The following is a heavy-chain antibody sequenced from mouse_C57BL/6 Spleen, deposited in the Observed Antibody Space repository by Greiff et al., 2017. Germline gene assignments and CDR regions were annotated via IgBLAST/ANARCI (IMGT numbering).Heavy chain of an antibody. V-gene: IGHV1-64*01. J-gene: IGHJ3*01. Sequence: VQLQQPGAELVKPGASVKLSCKASGYTFTSYWMHWVKQRPGPGLEWIGMIHPNSGSTNSNEKFKSQSTLTVDKSSSTAKMQLSSLTSEDSAVYYCARVYGNYVFAYWGQGTLVTVSA. CDR3: ARVYGNYVFAY. CDR2: IHPNSGST. CDR1: GYTFTSYW. D-gene: IGHD2-10*02.